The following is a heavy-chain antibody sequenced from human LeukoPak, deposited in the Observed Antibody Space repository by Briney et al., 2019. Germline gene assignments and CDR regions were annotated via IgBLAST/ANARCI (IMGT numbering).Heavy chain of an antibody. V-gene: IGHV3-23*01. CDR3: AKDGGYYDSSGYNY. D-gene: IGHD3-22*01. J-gene: IGHJ4*02. CDR1: GFTFSSYA. Sequence: GGSLRLSCAASGFTFSSYAMSWVRQAPGKGLEWVSAISGSGDSTYYADSVKGRFTISRGNSKNTLYLQMNSLRADDTAVYYCAKDGGYYDSSGYNYWGQGTLVTVSS. CDR2: ISGSGDST.